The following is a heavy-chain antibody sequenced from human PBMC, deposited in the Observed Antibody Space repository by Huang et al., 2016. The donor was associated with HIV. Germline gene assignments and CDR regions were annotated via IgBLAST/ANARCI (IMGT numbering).Heavy chain of an antibody. V-gene: IGHV4-34*01. CDR3: ARASWYEPRSWYFGL. Sequence: QVQLQQWCAGLLKPSETLSLTCAVYGGSVSGHYWSWLRQPPGKGLEWIAEIKDNGDTNYNPSLKSRVTISVHTSRNQFSLKLNSVTAADAAVYYCARASWYEPRSWYFGLWGRGTLVTVSS. J-gene: IGHJ2*01. D-gene: IGHD6-13*01. CDR2: IKDNGDT. CDR1: GGSVSGHY.